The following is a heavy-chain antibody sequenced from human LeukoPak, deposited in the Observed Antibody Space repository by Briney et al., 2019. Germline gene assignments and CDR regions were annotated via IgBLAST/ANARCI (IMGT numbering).Heavy chain of an antibody. V-gene: IGHV3-74*01. Sequence: GGSLRLSCAASGFTLSSYCMHGVRQAPGEGLVWVSRIDPDGSTTNYADSVKGRFTISRDNSKNTLYLQMNSLRAEDTAVYYCARDYYFDYWGQGNLVTVSS. CDR1: GFTLSSYC. CDR3: ARDYYFDY. CDR2: IDPDGSTT. J-gene: IGHJ4*02.